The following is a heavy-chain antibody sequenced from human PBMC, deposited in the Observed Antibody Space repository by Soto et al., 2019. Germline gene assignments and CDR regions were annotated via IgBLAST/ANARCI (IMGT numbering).Heavy chain of an antibody. D-gene: IGHD2-2*02. CDR2: INQGGSAK. CDR1: TFTFSNHW. V-gene: IGHV3-7*01. CDR3: AREYQLLYGYYYGMDV. J-gene: IGHJ6*02. Sequence: GGSLRLSCAASTFTFSNHWMSWVRQAPGKGLEWVANINQGGSAKYYLDSVKGRFTISRDNAKNTLYLQMNSLRAEDTAVYYCAREYQLLYGYYYGMDVWGQGTTVTVSS.